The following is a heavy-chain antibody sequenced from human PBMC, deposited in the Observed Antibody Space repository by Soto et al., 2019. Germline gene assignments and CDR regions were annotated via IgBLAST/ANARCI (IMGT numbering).Heavy chain of an antibody. CDR2: ISYDGIMK. J-gene: IGHJ4*02. CDR3: ARVGTPFWQPGRPFPYFDH. V-gene: IGHV3-30-3*01. D-gene: IGHD1-1*01. CDR1: GLTFSSYA. Sequence: GGSLRLSCAASGLTFSSYAIHWVRQAPGKGLEWVTVISYDGIMKYYADSVKGRFTISRDDSKNTLYLQMNGLRAEDTAVYYCARVGTPFWQPGRPFPYFDHWGRGTLVTVSS.